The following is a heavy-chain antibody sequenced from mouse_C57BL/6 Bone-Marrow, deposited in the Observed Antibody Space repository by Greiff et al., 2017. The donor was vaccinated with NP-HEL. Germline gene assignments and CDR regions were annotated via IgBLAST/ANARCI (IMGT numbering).Heavy chain of an antibody. V-gene: IGHV14-2*01. Sequence: VQLKQSGAELVKPGASVKLSCTASGFNIKDYYMHWVKQRTEQGLEWIGRIDPEDGETKYDPKFQGKATLTADTSSNTAYMQLSSLTSEDTAVYFCASEGFAAGAYWGQGTLVTVSA. CDR1: GFNIKDYY. J-gene: IGHJ3*01. CDR3: ASEGFAAGAY. CDR2: IDPEDGET.